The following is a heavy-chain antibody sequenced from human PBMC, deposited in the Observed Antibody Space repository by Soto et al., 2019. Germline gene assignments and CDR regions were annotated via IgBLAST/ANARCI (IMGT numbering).Heavy chain of an antibody. CDR3: ARDSFVYDGWSGPYSYYAMDV. CDR2: ITAYTGNT. Sequence: QVQLVQSGGEVKKPGASVKVSCTTSGYPFINYGISWMRQAPGQGLEWMGWITAYTGNTNYAQKFECRVTLTTDTSTSTAYMELESLRSDDAAVYYCARDSFVYDGWSGPYSYYAMDVWGQGTTVTVSS. D-gene: IGHD3-3*01. J-gene: IGHJ6*02. V-gene: IGHV1-18*01. CDR1: GYPFINYG.